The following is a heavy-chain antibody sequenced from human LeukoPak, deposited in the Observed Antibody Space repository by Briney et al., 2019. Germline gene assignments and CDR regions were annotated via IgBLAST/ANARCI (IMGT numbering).Heavy chain of an antibody. CDR1: GFTFSSYN. Sequence: GGSLRLSCTDSGFTFSSYNMNWVRQAPGKGLEWVSSISSSSSYIFYADSVKGRFTISRDNAKNSLSLQMNSLRAEDTAVYYCARDLNFDYWGQGTLVTVSS. CDR2: ISSSSSYI. J-gene: IGHJ4*02. V-gene: IGHV3-21*01. CDR3: ARDLNFDY.